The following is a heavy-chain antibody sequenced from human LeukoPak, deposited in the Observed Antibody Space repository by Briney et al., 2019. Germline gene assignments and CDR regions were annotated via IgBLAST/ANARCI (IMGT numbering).Heavy chain of an antibody. V-gene: IGHV1-2*02. Sequence: ASVKVSCKSSGFTFTDEYIHWVRQAPGQGLEWMGWINPYSGAINYAQKFQGRVTLTRDTSISTAYMELSRLTSGDTAVYYCARDPKSQLLLDYWGQETVLTVSS. D-gene: IGHD2-2*01. CDR3: ARDPKSQLLLDY. CDR2: INPYSGAI. J-gene: IGHJ4*02. CDR1: GFTFTDEY.